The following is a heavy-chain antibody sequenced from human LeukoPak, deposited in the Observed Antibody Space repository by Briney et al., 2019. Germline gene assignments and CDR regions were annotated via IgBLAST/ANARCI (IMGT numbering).Heavy chain of an antibody. CDR3: ARGTYYYDSSGSFARY. Sequence: GGSLRLSCAASGFTFSSYWMSRVRQAPGKGLEWVANIKQDGSEKYYVDSVKGRFTISRDNAENSLYLQMNSLRAEDTAVYYCARGTYYYDSSGSFARYWGQGTLVTVSS. D-gene: IGHD3-22*01. CDR2: IKQDGSEK. V-gene: IGHV3-7*01. CDR1: GFTFSSYW. J-gene: IGHJ4*02.